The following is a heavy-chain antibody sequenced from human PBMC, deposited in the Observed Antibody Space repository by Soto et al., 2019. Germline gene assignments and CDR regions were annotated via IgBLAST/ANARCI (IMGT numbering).Heavy chain of an antibody. Sequence: QVQLVESGGGVVQPGRSLRLSCAASGFAFNTYGVHWVRQAPGRGLEWVAVIWYDGSVKYYADSVKGRFTISRDKVKKALYRQMNGVRGDDTAVYYCARIDCNGGSCRPHGYYDIDVWGQGGTVTVSS. CDR2: IWYDGSVK. J-gene: IGHJ6*02. D-gene: IGHD2-15*01. CDR3: ARIDCNGGSCRPHGYYDIDV. CDR1: GFAFNTYG. V-gene: IGHV3-33*01.